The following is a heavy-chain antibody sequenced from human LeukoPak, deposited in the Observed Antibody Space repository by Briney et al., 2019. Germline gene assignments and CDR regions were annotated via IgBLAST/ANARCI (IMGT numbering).Heavy chain of an antibody. Sequence: PSETLSLTCAVSGGSISSGGYSWSWIRQPPGKGLEWIGYIYHSGSTYYNPSLKGRVTISVDRSKNQFSLKLSSVTAADTAVYYCARGTMVRGVIITFDYWGQGTLVTVSS. J-gene: IGHJ4*02. V-gene: IGHV4-30-2*01. CDR1: GGSISSGGYS. CDR3: ARGTMVRGVIITFDY. D-gene: IGHD3-10*01. CDR2: IYHSGST.